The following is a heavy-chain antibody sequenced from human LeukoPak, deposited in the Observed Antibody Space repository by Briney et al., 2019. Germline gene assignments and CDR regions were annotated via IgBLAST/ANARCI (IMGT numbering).Heavy chain of an antibody. J-gene: IGHJ3*02. CDR2: IYYSGST. V-gene: IGHV4-39*07. CDR3: ASWSGSIAAQTDAFDI. Sequence: KPSETLSLTCTVSGGSISSYYWGWIRQPPGKGLEWIGSIYYSGSTYYNPSLKSRVTISVDTSKNQFSLKLSSVTAADTAVYYCASWSGSIAAQTDAFDIWGQGTMVTVSS. D-gene: IGHD6-6*01. CDR1: GGSISSYY.